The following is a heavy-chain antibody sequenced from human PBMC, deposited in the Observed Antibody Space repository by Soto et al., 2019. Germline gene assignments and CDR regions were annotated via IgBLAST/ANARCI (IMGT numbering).Heavy chain of an antibody. J-gene: IGHJ4*02. CDR3: ARVSDTAMYYFDY. Sequence: XSVKISSEGPGYTFTGYYMHWVRQAPGQGLEWMGWINPNSGGTNYAQKFQGWVTMTRDTSISTAYMELSRLRSDDTAVYYCARVSDTAMYYFDYWGQGTLVTVSS. V-gene: IGHV1-2*04. CDR2: INPNSGGT. CDR1: GYTFTGYY. D-gene: IGHD5-18*01.